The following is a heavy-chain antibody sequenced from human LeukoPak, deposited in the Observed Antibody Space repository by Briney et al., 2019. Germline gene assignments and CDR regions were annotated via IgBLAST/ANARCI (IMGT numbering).Heavy chain of an antibody. Sequence: SVKVSCKASGGTFSSYAISWVRQAPGQGLGWMGGIIPIFGTANYAQKFQGRVTITADESTSTAYMELSSLRSEDTAVYYCARAPLYCSGGSCYWFDPWGQGTLVTVSS. CDR2: IIPIFGTA. J-gene: IGHJ5*02. CDR1: GGTFSSYA. V-gene: IGHV1-69*01. CDR3: ARAPLYCSGGSCYWFDP. D-gene: IGHD2-15*01.